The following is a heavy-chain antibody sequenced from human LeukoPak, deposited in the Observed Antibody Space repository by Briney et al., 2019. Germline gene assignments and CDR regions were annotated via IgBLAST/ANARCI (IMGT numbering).Heavy chain of an antibody. CDR3: ARDSSDSFDI. CDR1: GGTFNSYA. Sequence: ASVKVSCKASGGTFNSYAISWVRQAPGQGLEWMGGIIPIFGTANYAQRFQGRVTITTNESTSTAYMELSSLRSEDTAVYYCARDSSDSFDIWGQGTMVTVSS. CDR2: IIPIFGTA. J-gene: IGHJ3*02. D-gene: IGHD2-2*01. V-gene: IGHV1-69*05.